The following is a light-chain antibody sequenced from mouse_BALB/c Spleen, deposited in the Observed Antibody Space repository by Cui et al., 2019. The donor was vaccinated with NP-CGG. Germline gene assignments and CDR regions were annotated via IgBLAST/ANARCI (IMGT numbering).Light chain of an antibody. CDR2: GTN. Sequence: QAVVTQESALTTSPGETVTLTCGSSTGTVTTSNYANRVQEKPDHLFTGLIGGTNNRVPGVPARFSGSLIGDKAALTITGAQTEDEAIYFCALWYSNHWVFGGGTKLTVL. J-gene: IGLJ1*01. CDR3: ALWYSNHWV. CDR1: TGTVTTSNY. V-gene: IGLV1*01.